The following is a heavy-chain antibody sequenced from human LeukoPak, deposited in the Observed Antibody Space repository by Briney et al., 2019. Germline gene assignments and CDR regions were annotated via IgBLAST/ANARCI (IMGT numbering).Heavy chain of an antibody. CDR3: ARDSSLSGYSYGYAYYYYYYYMDV. CDR2: ISSSSYI. V-gene: IGHV3-21*01. D-gene: IGHD5-18*01. Sequence: PGGSLRLSCAASGFTFSSYSMNWVRQAPGKGLEWVSSISSSSYIYYADSVKGRFTISRDNAKNSLYLQMNSLRAEDTAVYYCARDSSLSGYSYGYAYYYYYYYMDVWGKGTTVTVSS. CDR1: GFTFSSYS. J-gene: IGHJ6*03.